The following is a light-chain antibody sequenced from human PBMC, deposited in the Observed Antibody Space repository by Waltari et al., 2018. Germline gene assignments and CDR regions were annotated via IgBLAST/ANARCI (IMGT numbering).Light chain of an antibody. J-gene: IGLJ3*02. V-gene: IGLV2-14*03. CDR2: DVN. CDR3: SSYTSSSTQV. CDR1: SSALGGYNS. Sequence: QSALTQPPSVSGPPGQSLPISSPGTSSALGGYNSVPWYQQYPGKAPQLMIYDVNNRPSGVSNRFSGSKSGNTASLTISGLQAEDEADYYCSSYTSSSTQVFGGGTKLTVL.